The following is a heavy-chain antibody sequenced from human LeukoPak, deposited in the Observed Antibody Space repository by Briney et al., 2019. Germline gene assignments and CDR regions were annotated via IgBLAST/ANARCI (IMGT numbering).Heavy chain of an antibody. V-gene: IGHV3-23*01. CDR2: ISGGGGST. CDR3: AKHLPTRYCTRGSCLTLFDY. J-gene: IGHJ4*02. Sequence: GGSLRLSCEASGFTFSNYAMSWVRQAPGKGLEWVSAISGGGGSTYYADSVKGRFTISRDNSKNTLYLQMNSLRAEDTAVYYCAKHLPTRYCTRGSCLTLFDYWGQGTLVTVSP. CDR1: GFTFSNYA. D-gene: IGHD2-15*01.